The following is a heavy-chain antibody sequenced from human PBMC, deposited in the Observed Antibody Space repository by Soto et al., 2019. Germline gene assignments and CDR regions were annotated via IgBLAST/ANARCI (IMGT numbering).Heavy chain of an antibody. Sequence: SETLSLTCAVYGVSFSGYCWSWIRQPPGKGLEWIGEINHSGSTNYNPSLKSRVTISVDTSKNQFSLKLSSVTAADTAVYYCASGSVRTYYDILTGYYAGYYFDYWGQGTLVTVS. CDR2: INHSGST. D-gene: IGHD3-9*01. J-gene: IGHJ4*02. V-gene: IGHV4-34*01. CDR1: GVSFSGYC. CDR3: ASGSVRTYYDILTGYYAGYYFDY.